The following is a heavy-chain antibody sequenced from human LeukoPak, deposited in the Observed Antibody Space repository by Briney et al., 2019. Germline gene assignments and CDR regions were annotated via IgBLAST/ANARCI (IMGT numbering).Heavy chain of an antibody. V-gene: IGHV3-23*01. Sequence: GGSLRLSCAASGFTFSSYAMSWVRQAPGKGLEWVSAISGSGGSTYYADSVKGRFTISRDNSKNTLYLQMNSLRAEDTAVYYCAKDSRYSYGLGSFDCWGQGTLVTVSS. CDR1: GFTFSSYA. CDR2: ISGSGGST. J-gene: IGHJ4*02. CDR3: AKDSRYSYGLGSFDC. D-gene: IGHD5-18*01.